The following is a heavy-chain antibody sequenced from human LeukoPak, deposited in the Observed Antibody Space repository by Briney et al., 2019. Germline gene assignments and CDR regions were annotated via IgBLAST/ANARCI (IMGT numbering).Heavy chain of an antibody. CDR2: ISSSSSYI. CDR3: ARENYDFWSGYHPHYFDY. D-gene: IGHD3-3*01. CDR1: GFTFSSYS. Sequence: PGGSLRLSCAASGFTFSSYSMNWVRQAPGKGLEWVSSISSSSSYIYYADSVKGRFTISRDNAKNSLYPQMNSLRAEDTAVYYCARENYDFWSGYHPHYFDYWGQGTLVTVSS. J-gene: IGHJ4*02. V-gene: IGHV3-21*01.